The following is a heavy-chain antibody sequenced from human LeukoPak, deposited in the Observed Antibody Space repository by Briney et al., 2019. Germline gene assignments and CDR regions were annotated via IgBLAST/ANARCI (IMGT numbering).Heavy chain of an antibody. CDR2: IKKDGSEK. V-gene: IGHV3-7*03. Sequence: GGSLRLSCAASGNYWMHWVRQAPGKGLEWVAIIKKDGSEKYYVDSMKGRFTISRDNAKNSLFLQMNSLRAEDTAIYYCTTDTWCSAGHWGQGTLVTVSS. J-gene: IGHJ4*02. CDR1: GNYW. CDR3: TTDTWCSAGH. D-gene: IGHD2-8*02.